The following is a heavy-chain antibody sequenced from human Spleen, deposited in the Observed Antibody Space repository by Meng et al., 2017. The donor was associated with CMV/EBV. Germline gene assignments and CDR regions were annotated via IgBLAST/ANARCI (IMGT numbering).Heavy chain of an antibody. J-gene: IGHJ4*02. CDR2: ISSSSSTI. V-gene: IGHV3-48*04. Sequence: GGSLRLSCAASGFTFSSYSMNWVRQAPGKGLEWLAYISSSSSTISYADSVKGRFTISRDNAKNSLYLQMNSLRAEDTAVYYCARDTEKITIFGVVIQNHFDYWGQGTLVTVSS. D-gene: IGHD3-3*01. CDR1: GFTFSSYS. CDR3: ARDTEKITIFGVVIQNHFDY.